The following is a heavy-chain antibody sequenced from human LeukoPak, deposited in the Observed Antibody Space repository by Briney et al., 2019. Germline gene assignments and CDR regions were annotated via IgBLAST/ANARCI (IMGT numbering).Heavy chain of an antibody. Sequence: ASVKVSCKASGYTFTSYDINWVRQATGQGLEWMGWMNPNSGSTGYARKFQGRFTMTRDTSISTAYMEVSSLRSDDTAVYYCARTKDFDIWGQGTMVTVSS. J-gene: IGHJ3*02. V-gene: IGHV1-8*01. CDR3: ARTKDFDI. CDR1: GYTFTSYD. CDR2: MNPNSGST.